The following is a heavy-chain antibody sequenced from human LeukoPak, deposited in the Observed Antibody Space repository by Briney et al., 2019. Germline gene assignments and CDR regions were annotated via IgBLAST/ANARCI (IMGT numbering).Heavy chain of an antibody. J-gene: IGHJ4*02. Sequence: PGGSLRLSCAASGFTFSSYGMHWVRQAPGKGLEWVAVISYDGSNKYYADSVKGRFTISRDNSKNTLYLQMNSLRAEDTAVYYCAKVVSGYWGQGTLVTVSS. D-gene: IGHD2-21*01. V-gene: IGHV3-30*18. CDR1: GFTFSSYG. CDR2: ISYDGSNK. CDR3: AKVVSGY.